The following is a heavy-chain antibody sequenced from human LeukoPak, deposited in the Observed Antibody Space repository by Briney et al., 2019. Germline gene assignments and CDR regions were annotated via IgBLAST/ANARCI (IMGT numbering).Heavy chain of an antibody. V-gene: IGHV1-2*02. CDR2: INPNSGGT. J-gene: IGHJ1*01. Sequence: ASVKVSRKASGYTFTGYYMHWVRQAPGQGLEWMGWINPNSGGTNYAQKFQGRVTMTRDTSISTAYMELSRLRSDDTAVYYCARDSYYDFWSGYSAEYFQHWGQGTLVTVSS. CDR3: ARDSYYDFWSGYSAEYFQH. CDR1: GYTFTGYY. D-gene: IGHD3-3*01.